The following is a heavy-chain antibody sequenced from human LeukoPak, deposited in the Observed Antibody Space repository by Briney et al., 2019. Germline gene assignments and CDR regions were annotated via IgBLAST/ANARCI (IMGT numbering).Heavy chain of an antibody. D-gene: IGHD3-10*01. V-gene: IGHV4-59*11. CDR3: ARGVLL. J-gene: IGHJ4*02. Sequence: SETLSLTCVVSGGSLSTHHWSWIRQSPGRGLEWIGYISDSGSTNYNPSLKSRVTISVDTSKNQFSLKLSSVTAADTAVYYCARGVLLWGQGTLVTVSS. CDR1: GGSLSTHH. CDR2: ISDSGST.